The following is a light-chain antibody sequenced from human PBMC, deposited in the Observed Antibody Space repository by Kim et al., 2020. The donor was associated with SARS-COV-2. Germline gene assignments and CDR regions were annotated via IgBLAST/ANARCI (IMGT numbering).Light chain of an antibody. CDR3: SAWDSSLSAWV. CDR1: SNNVGDQG. CDR2: RNN. J-gene: IGLJ3*02. V-gene: IGLV10-54*01. Sequence: QAGLTQPPSVSKGLRQTATLTCTGNSNNVGDQGAAWLQQHQGHPPKLLSYRNNNRPSGISDRLFASRSGNTASLTITGLQPEDEADYYCSAWDSSLSAWVFGRGTQLTVL.